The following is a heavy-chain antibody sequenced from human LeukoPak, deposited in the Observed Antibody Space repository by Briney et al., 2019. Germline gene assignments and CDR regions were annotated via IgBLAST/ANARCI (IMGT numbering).Heavy chain of an antibody. CDR2: IRHDGTEK. J-gene: IGHJ4*02. CDR3: ARLMVGQAGVGATHFDY. Sequence: QPGGSLRLSCVVSGLTFSTYGMHWVRQAPGKGLEWLTFIRHDGTEKYYADFVKGRFTISRDNSRNTLYLQVNSLGPEDTAVYYCARLMVGQAGVGATHFDYWGQGTLVSVSS. V-gene: IGHV3-30*02. D-gene: IGHD1-26*01. CDR1: GLTFSTYG.